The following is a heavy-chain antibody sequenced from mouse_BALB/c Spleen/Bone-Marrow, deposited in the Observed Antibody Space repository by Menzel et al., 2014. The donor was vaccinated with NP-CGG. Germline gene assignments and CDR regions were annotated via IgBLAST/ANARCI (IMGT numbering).Heavy chain of an antibody. Sequence: EVKVEESGGGLVQPGGSLRLSCATSGFTFTDYYMSWVRQPPGKALGWLGFIRNKPYGYTTEYSASVKGRFTISRDNSQSILYLQMNTLRVEDSATYYCTRDMGLLRFDYWGQGTTLTVSS. V-gene: IGHV7-3*02. D-gene: IGHD1-1*01. J-gene: IGHJ2*01. CDR1: GFTFTDYY. CDR2: IRNKPYGYTT. CDR3: TRDMGLLRFDY.